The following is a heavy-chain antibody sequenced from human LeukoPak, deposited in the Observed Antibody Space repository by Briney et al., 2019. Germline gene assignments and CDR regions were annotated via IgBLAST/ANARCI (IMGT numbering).Heavy chain of an antibody. D-gene: IGHD6-13*01. CDR2: ISWNSGSI. V-gene: IGHV3-9*01. Sequence: QPGRSLRLSCAASGFTFDDYAMHWVRQAPGKGLEGVSGISWNSGSIGYADSVKGRFTISRDNAKNSLYLQMNSLRAEDTALYYCAKASSSWLDYWGQGTLVTVSS. CDR1: GFTFDDYA. CDR3: AKASSSWLDY. J-gene: IGHJ4*02.